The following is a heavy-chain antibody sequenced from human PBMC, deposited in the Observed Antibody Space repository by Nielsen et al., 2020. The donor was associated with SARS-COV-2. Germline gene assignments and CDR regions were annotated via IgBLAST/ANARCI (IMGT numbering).Heavy chain of an antibody. V-gene: IGHV3-74*01. Sequence: GESLKISCAASGFTFSSYWMHWVRQAPGKGLVWVSRINSDGSSTNYADSVKGRFTISRDNAKNTLYLQMNSLRAEDTAVYYCARALRLGMDVWGPGTTVTVSS. CDR1: GFTFSSYW. J-gene: IGHJ6*02. CDR2: INSDGSST. CDR3: ARALRLGMDV. D-gene: IGHD5-12*01.